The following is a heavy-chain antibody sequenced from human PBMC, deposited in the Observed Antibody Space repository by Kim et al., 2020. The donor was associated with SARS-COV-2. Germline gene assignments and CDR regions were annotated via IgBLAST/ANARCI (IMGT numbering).Heavy chain of an antibody. CDR1: GGSISSSSYY. J-gene: IGHJ5*02. CDR2: IYYSGST. D-gene: IGHD3-9*01. Sequence: SETLSLTCTVSGGSISSSSYYWGWIRQPPGKGLEWIGSIYYSGSTYYNPSLKSRVTISVDTSKNQFSLKLSSVTAADTAVYYCASGYFDWLLLNWFDPWGQGTLVTVSS. V-gene: IGHV4-39*01. CDR3: ASGYFDWLLLNWFDP.